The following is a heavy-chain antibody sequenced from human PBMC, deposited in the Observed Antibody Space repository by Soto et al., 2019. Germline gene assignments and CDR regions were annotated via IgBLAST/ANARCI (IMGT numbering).Heavy chain of an antibody. V-gene: IGHV4-59*01. CDR3: TPDKWELNAFDI. J-gene: IGHJ3*02. CDR1: GGYLSSYD. CDR2: SGST. Sequence: SETLSVTCTVAGGYLSSYDWSWIRPTPGKGLEWIGYSGSTNYNPSLKSRVIISVDTSKNQFSLKLSSVTAADTAVYYCTPDKWELNAFDIWGQGTMVTVSS. D-gene: IGHD1-26*01.